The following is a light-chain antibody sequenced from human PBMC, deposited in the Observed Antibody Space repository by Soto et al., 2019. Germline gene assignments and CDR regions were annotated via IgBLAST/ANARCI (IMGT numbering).Light chain of an antibody. Sequence: IVLTQSPATLSLSPGERAIVSCRASQSVSTFLAWFQQKPGQPPRLLIYNASNRTTGIPARFSGSGSGTDFTLTISSLEPEDFAVYYCQQRGDWPPITFGQGTRLEV. CDR2: NAS. CDR3: QQRGDWPPIT. J-gene: IGKJ5*01. V-gene: IGKV3-11*01. CDR1: QSVSTF.